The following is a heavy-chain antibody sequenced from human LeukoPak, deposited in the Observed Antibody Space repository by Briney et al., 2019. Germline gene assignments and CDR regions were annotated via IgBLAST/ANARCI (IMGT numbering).Heavy chain of an antibody. J-gene: IGHJ5*02. Sequence: PSQTLSLTCTVSGGSISSGGYYWSWISQHPGKGLEWIGYIYYSGSTYYNPSLKSRVTISVNTSKNQFSLKLNPAAATATAVYFCARSRWEGSTEWLDRWGRGTLVAVPS. CDR3: ARSRWEGSTEWLDR. CDR2: IYYSGST. D-gene: IGHD1-26*01. CDR1: GGSISSGGYY. V-gene: IGHV4-31*02.